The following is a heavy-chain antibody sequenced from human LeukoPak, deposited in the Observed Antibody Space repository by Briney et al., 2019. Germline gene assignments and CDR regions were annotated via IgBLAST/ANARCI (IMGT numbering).Heavy chain of an antibody. CDR2: INSDGSST. CDR1: GFTFSSYA. D-gene: IGHD6-13*01. J-gene: IGHJ5*02. V-gene: IGHV3-74*01. CDR3: ARDLQAWYSSSWYTNTNWFDP. Sequence: PGGSLRLSCAASGFTFSSYAMSWVGQAPGKGLVWVSRINSDGSSTTYADSVKGRFTISRDNVKNTLYLQMNSLRAEDTAVYYCARDLQAWYSSSWYTNTNWFDPWGQGTLVTVSS.